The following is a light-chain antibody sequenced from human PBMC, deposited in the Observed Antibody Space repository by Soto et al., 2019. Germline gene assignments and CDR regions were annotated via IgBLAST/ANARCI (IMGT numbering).Light chain of an antibody. Sequence: EIVVTQSPATLSFSPLERSTLSCRASQSVSSYLAWYQQKPGQAPRPLIYDASNRAIDIPARFSGSGSGTDFTLTISSLEPEDFAVYYCQQRFNWPYSFGQGTKVDIK. CDR2: DAS. V-gene: IGKV3-11*01. CDR3: QQRFNWPYS. CDR1: QSVSSY. J-gene: IGKJ2*03.